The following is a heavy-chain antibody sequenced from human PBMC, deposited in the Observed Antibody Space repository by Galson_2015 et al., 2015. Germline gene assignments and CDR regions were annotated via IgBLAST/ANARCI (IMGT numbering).Heavy chain of an antibody. D-gene: IGHD5-24*01. CDR1: GFIFTNYA. J-gene: IGHJ4*02. CDR3: ARLRRWLQLDFDF. CDR2: MSFDGSQK. V-gene: IGHV3-30*04. Sequence: LRLSCAASGFIFTNYAIHWVRQAPGKGLEWVAFMSFDGSQKYYADSVKGRFTISRDNSKNTLYLQMNTLRTEDTAVYYCARLRRWLQLDFDFWGQGTLVTVSS.